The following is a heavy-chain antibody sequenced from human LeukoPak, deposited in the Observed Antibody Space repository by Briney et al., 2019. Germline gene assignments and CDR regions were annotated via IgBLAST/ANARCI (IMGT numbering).Heavy chain of an antibody. J-gene: IGHJ5*02. D-gene: IGHD4-23*01. V-gene: IGHV4-31*03. CDR3: ARGSTTVVTVSWFDP. Sequence: SQTLSLTCTVSGGSISSGGSYWSWIRQHPGKGLEWIGYIYHSGSPYYNPSLKSRVTISVDTSKNQFSLKLSSVTAADTAVYYCARGSTTVVTVSWFDPWGQGTLVTVSS. CDR1: GGSISSGGSY. CDR2: IYHSGSP.